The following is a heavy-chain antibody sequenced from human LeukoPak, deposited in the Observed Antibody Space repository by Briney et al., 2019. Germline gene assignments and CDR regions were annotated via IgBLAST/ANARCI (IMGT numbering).Heavy chain of an antibody. V-gene: IGHV4-59*01. CDR2: IYYSGST. J-gene: IGHJ3*02. CDR1: GGSISSYY. Sequence: SETLSLTRTVSGGSISSYYWSWIRQPPGKGLEWIGYIYYSGSTNYNPSLKSRVTISVDTSKNQFSLKLSSVTAADTAVYYCAGLQTGAFDIWGQGTMVTVSS. CDR3: AGLQTGAFDI.